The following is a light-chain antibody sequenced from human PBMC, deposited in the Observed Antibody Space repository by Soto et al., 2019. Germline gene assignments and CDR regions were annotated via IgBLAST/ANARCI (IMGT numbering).Light chain of an antibody. CDR2: EVI. CDR1: SSDVGAYDS. CDR3: SSYTNTNTYV. J-gene: IGLJ1*01. Sequence: QSVLTQPASVSGSPGQPITISCTGTSSDVGAYDSVSWYQQHPGKAPKLMIYEVINRSSGVSNRFSGSKSGNTASLTISGLQAEDEADYHCSSYTNTNTYVFGTGTKVTVL. V-gene: IGLV2-14*01.